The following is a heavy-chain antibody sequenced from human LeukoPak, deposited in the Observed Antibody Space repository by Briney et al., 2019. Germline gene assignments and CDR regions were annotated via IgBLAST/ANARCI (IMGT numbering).Heavy chain of an antibody. J-gene: IGHJ4*02. V-gene: IGHV3-48*04. CDR1: GFTFSSYW. Sequence: AGGSLRLSCAASGFTFSSYWMHWVRQAPGKGLEWISYISSSGVTIYYADSVKGRFTISRDNAKNSLNLQLNSLRPEDTAVYYCAREAYSGYDFYFDYWGQGTLVTVSS. D-gene: IGHD5-12*01. CDR2: ISSSGVTI. CDR3: AREAYSGYDFYFDY.